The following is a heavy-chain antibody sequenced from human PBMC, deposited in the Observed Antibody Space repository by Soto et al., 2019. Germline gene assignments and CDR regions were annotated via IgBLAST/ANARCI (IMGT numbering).Heavy chain of an antibody. CDR2: IKQDGSEK. Sequence: GGSLRLSCAASGFTFSSYWMSWVRQAPGKGLEWVANIKQDGSEKYYVDSVKGRFTISRDNAKNSLYLQMNSLRAEDTAVYYCARAQTAMVTYYYGMDVWGQGTTVTVSS. V-gene: IGHV3-7*01. D-gene: IGHD5-18*01. CDR3: ARAQTAMVTYYYGMDV. CDR1: GFTFSSYW. J-gene: IGHJ6*02.